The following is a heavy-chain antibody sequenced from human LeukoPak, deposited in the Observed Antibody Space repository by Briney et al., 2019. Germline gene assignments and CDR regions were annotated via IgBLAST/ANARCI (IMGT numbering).Heavy chain of an antibody. Sequence: ASVKVSCKACGYTFTSYYMHGVRQAPGQGLEWMGIINPSGGSTSYAQKFQGRVTMTRDMSTSTVYMELSSLRSEDTAVYYCARTSSDFWSGYHKNWFDPWGQGTLVTVSS. CDR2: INPSGGST. V-gene: IGHV1-46*01. CDR1: GYTFTSYY. CDR3: ARTSSDFWSGYHKNWFDP. J-gene: IGHJ5*02. D-gene: IGHD3-3*01.